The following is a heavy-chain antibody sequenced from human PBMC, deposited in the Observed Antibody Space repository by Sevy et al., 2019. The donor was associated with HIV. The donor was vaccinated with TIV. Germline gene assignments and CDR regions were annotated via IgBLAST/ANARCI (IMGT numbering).Heavy chain of an antibody. D-gene: IGHD3-10*01. CDR3: ARQGVLGPRHYYGSAYYYYYGMDV. J-gene: IGHJ6*02. Sequence: GESLKISCKGSGYSFTSYWIGWVRQMPGKGLEWMGIIYPGDSDTRYSPSFQGQVTISADKSISTAYRQWSSLKASDTAMYYCARQGVLGPRHYYGSAYYYYYGMDVWGQGTTVTVSS. CDR1: GYSFTSYW. CDR2: IYPGDSDT. V-gene: IGHV5-51*01.